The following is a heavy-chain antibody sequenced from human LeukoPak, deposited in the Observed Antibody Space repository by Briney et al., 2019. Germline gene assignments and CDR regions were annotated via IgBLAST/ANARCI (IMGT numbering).Heavy chain of an antibody. CDR3: ARKGRDQLLHGFDY. V-gene: IGHV4-30-4*01. J-gene: IGHJ4*02. Sequence: SQTLSLTCTVSGGSISSGDYYWGWIRQPPGKGLEWFGYIYYSGSTYYNPSLKSRVTISVDTSKNQFSLKLSSVTAADTAVYYCARKGRDQLLHGFDYWGQGTLVTVSS. CDR1: GGSISSGDYY. D-gene: IGHD2-2*01. CDR2: IYYSGST.